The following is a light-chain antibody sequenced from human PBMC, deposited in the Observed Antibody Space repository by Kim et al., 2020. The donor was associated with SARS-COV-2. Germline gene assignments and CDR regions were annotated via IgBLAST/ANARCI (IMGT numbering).Light chain of an antibody. CDR2: GNS. Sequence: GQRVTISCTGSSSNIGAGYDVHWYQQLPGTAPNLLIYGNSNRPSGVPDRFSGSKSGTSASLAITGLQAEDEADYYCQSYDSSLSALFGGGTQLTVL. CDR3: QSYDSSLSAL. J-gene: IGLJ2*01. CDR1: SSNIGAGYD. V-gene: IGLV1-40*01.